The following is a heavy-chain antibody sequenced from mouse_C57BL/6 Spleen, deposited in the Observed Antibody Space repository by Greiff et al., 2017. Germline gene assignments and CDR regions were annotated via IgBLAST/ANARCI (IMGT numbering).Heavy chain of an antibody. CDR1: GYAFSSSW. Sequence: QVHVKQSGPELVKPGASVKISCKASGYAFSSSWMNWVKQRPGKGLEWIGRIYPGDGDTNYNGKFKGKATLTADKSSSTAYMQLSSLTSEDSAVYFCARSDVRYAMDYWGQGTSVTVSS. CDR3: ARSDVRYAMDY. V-gene: IGHV1-82*01. J-gene: IGHJ4*01. CDR2: IYPGDGDT.